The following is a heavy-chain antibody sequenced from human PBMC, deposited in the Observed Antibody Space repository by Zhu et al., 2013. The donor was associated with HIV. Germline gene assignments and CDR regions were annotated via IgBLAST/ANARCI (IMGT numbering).Heavy chain of an antibody. CDR3: ARDYGDGQLVLKNHYYYYYGMDG. J-gene: IGHJ6*02. CDR1: GGTFSSYT. D-gene: IGHD6-6*01. Sequence: QVQLVQSGAEVKKPGSSVKVSCKASGGTFSSYTISWVRQAPGQGLEWMGRIIPILGIANYAQKFQGRVTITADKSTSTAYMELSSLRSEDTAVYYCARDYGDGQLVLKNHYYYYYGMDGLGPKGPPVTVSS. CDR2: IIPILGIA. V-gene: IGHV1-69*08.